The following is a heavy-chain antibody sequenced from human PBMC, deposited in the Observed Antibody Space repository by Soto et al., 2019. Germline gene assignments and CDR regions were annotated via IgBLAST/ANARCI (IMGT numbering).Heavy chain of an antibody. CDR2: VYYSGTT. CDR3: SRDVIAPTTYLDP. J-gene: IGHJ5*02. CDR1: GGSIDSVDYY. D-gene: IGHD1-26*01. V-gene: IGHV4-61*08. Sequence: SETLSLTCTVSGGSIDSVDYYWSWIRQPPGKGLEWIGYVYYSGTTNYNPFLKSRATLSLDKSKNQFSLKMNSVTAADTAVYYWSRDVIAPTTYLDPCGKGTLATVSS.